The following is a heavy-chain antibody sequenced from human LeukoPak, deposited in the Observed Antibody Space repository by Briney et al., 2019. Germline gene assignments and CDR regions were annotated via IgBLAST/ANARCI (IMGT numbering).Heavy chain of an antibody. Sequence: PGGSLRLSCAASGFTFSSYGMHWVRQAPGKGLEWVAFIRHNGIDKYLADSLKGRFIISRDNSKNTLYLLRPEDTAFYYCTKDRLTMSVSGSGSDYWGQGTLLTVSS. CDR1: GFTFSSYG. D-gene: IGHD3-10*01. CDR2: IRHNGIDK. V-gene: IGHV3-30*02. CDR3: TKDRLTMSVSGSGSDY. J-gene: IGHJ4*02.